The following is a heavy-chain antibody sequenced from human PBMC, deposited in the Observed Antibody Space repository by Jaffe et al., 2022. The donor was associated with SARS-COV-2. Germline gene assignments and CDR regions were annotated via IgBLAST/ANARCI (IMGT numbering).Heavy chain of an antibody. D-gene: IGHD2-15*01. V-gene: IGHV4-31*03. CDR3: ARAGCSGGSCYYFDY. J-gene: IGHJ4*02. Sequence: QVQLQESGPGLVKPSETLSLTCTVSGGSISSGDNHWSWIRQHPGKGPEWIAYIYYRGSTYYNPSLKSRVTISVDTSKNQFSMKLSSVTAADTAVYYCARAGCSGGSCYYFDYWGQGTLVTVSS. CDR2: IYYRGST. CDR1: GGSISSGDNH.